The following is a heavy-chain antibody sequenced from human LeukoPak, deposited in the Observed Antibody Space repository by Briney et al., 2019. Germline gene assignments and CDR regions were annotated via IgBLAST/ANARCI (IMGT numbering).Heavy chain of an antibody. CDR3: ARHSTRYGDYRAPFDP. Sequence: SETLSLTCTVSGDSIRSSSYYWGWIRQPPGKGLEWIGSIYYSGTTYYNPSLKSRVTISVDTSKNQFSLKLSSVTAADTALYSCARHSTRYGDYRAPFDPWGQGTLVTVSS. V-gene: IGHV4-39*01. CDR1: GDSIRSSSYY. CDR2: IYYSGTT. J-gene: IGHJ5*02. D-gene: IGHD4-17*01.